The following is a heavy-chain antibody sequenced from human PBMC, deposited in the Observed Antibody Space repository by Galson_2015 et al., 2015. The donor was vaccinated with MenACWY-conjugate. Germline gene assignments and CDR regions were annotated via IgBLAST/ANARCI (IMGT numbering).Heavy chain of an antibody. CDR3: ARRMATIPSFYF. V-gene: IGHV5-51*03. CDR1: GYSFSNYW. Sequence: QSGAEVKKPGESLRISCKGSGYSFSNYWIAWVRQVPGKGLEWMGIIYAGDSETRYSPSFRGQVTISADKSISTAYLEWSSLKASDTALYYCARRMATIPSFYFWGQGTLVTVSS. J-gene: IGHJ4*02. D-gene: IGHD5-12*01. CDR2: IYAGDSET.